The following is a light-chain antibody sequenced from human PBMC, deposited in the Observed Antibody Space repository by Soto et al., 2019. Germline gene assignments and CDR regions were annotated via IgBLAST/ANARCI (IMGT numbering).Light chain of an antibody. V-gene: IGKV3-20*01. CDR2: GAS. Sequence: EIVLTQSPGTLSLSPGERATLSCRASQSVSSNYLAWYQQKPGQAPWLLIYGASSRATGIPDRFSGSGSGTDFTLTISRLEPEDFAVYYCQQYDSSPLTFGGGTKVEIK. CDR3: QQYDSSPLT. CDR1: QSVSSNY. J-gene: IGKJ4*01.